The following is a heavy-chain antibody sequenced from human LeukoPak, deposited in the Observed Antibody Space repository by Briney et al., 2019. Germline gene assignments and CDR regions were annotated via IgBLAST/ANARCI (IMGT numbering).Heavy chain of an antibody. CDR3: ARASSGWYGGAFDI. CDR2: INPNSGGT. CDR1: GYTFTGYY. J-gene: IGHJ3*02. V-gene: IGHV1-2*02. D-gene: IGHD6-19*01. Sequence: ASVKVSCKASGYTFTGYYMHWVRQAPGQGLEWMGWINPNSGGTNYAQKFQGRVTMTRDTSISTAYMELSRLRSDDTAVYYCARASSGWYGGAFDIWGQGTMVTVPS.